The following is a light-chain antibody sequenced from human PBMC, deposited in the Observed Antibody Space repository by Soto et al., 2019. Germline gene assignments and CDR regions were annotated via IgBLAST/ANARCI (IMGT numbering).Light chain of an antibody. CDR1: SRDVGGYNY. J-gene: IGLJ2*01. Sequence: QSALTQPASVSGSPGQSITISCTGTSRDVGGYNYVSWYQHHPGKAPKLMIYDVTNRPSGVSNRFSGSKSGNTASLTISGLQVEDEADYYCSSYTGSNYLVFGGGTKLTVL. V-gene: IGLV2-14*03. CDR3: SSYTGSNYLV. CDR2: DVT.